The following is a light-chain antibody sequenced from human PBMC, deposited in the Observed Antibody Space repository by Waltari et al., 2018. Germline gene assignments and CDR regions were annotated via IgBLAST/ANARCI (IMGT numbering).Light chain of an antibody. J-gene: IGKJ4*01. CDR1: RSLLHSNGYNY. CDR3: MQALQAPLT. CDR2: LGS. Sequence: DIVMTQSPLSLPVTPGEPASISCRSSRSLLHSNGYNYLDWYLQKPGQSLQLLIYLGSNRASGVPDRFSGSGSGTDFTLKISRVEAEDVGVYYCMQALQAPLTFGGGTKVEIK. V-gene: IGKV2-28*01.